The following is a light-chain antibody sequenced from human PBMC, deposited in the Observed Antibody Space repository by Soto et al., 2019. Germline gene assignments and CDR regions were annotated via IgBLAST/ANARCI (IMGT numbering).Light chain of an antibody. V-gene: IGKV3-11*01. Sequence: EIVMTQSPATLSVSPGERATLSCRASQSIGYYLAWYQEKPGQAPRLLIYDASIRATGIPARFSGSGSGTDFTLTISSLEPEDFGVYYCQQRGNWPPTWTFGQGTKVDNK. J-gene: IGKJ1*01. CDR3: QQRGNWPPTWT. CDR1: QSIGYY. CDR2: DAS.